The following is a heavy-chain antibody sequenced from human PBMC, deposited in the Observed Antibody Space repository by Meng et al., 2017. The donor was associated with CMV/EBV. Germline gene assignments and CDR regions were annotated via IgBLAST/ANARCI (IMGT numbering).Heavy chain of an antibody. J-gene: IGHJ4*02. CDR2: ISSSSSYI. Sequence: EVQLVESGGGLVKPGGSLRLSCAASGFTFSSYSMNWVRQAPGKGLEWVSSISSSSSYIYYADSVKGRFTISRDNAKNSLYLQMNSLRAEDTAVYYCARVYDSSGYYYYFDYWGQGTLVTVYS. CDR3: ARVYDSSGYYYYFDY. V-gene: IGHV3-21*01. CDR1: GFTFSSYS. D-gene: IGHD3-22*01.